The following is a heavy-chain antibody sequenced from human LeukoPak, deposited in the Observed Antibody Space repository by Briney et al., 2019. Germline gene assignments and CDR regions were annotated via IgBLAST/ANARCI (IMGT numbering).Heavy chain of an antibody. V-gene: IGHV3-23*01. J-gene: IGHJ6*02. CDR1: GFTFSSYA. D-gene: IGHD1-1*01. CDR3: AKDYNTYSYYNGMDV. CDR2: ISGSGDP. Sequence: QPGGSLRLSCAASGFTFSSYAMTWVRQAPGKGLEWVSTISGSGDPYYADPVKGRFTVSRDNSKNTLYLQVNSLRAEDTAVYYCAKDYNTYSYYNGMDVWGQGTTVTVSS.